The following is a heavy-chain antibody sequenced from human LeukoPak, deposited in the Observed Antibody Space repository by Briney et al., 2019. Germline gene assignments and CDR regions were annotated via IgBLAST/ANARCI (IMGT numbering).Heavy chain of an antibody. V-gene: IGHV3-53*01. D-gene: IGHD3-9*01. CDR3: AREYYDILTGYPRPDY. CDR1: GLTVSSNY. J-gene: IGHJ4*02. Sequence: GGSLRLSCAASGLTVSSNYMSWVRQAPGKGLEWVSVIYSGGSTYYADSVKGRFTISRDNSKNTLYLQMNSLRAEDTAVYYCAREYYDILTGYPRPDYWGQGTLVTVSS. CDR2: IYSGGST.